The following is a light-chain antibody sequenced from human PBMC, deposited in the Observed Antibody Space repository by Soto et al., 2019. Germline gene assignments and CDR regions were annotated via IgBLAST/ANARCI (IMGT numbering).Light chain of an antibody. CDR2: LEGSGSY. CDR3: ETWDSNIWV. V-gene: IGLV4-60*02. J-gene: IGLJ3*02. CDR1: SGHSSYI. Sequence: QPVLTQSSSASASLGSSVKFTCTLSSGHSSYIIAWHQQQPGKAPRYLMKLEGSGSYNKGSGVPDRFSGSSSGADRYLTISNLQFVDEADYYCETWDSNIWVFGGGTKVTVL.